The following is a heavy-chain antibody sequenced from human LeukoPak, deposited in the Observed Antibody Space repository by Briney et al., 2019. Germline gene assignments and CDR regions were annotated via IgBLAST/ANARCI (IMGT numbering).Heavy chain of an antibody. D-gene: IGHD2-2*01. J-gene: IGHJ6*02. V-gene: IGHV1-18*01. CDR2: ISAYNGNT. CDR1: GYTFTSYG. CDR3: AREVPAARRGGYYYYGMDV. Sequence: ASVKVSCKASGYTFTSYGISWVRQAPGQGLEWMGWISAYNGNTNYAQKLQGRVTMTTDTSTSTAYMELRSLRSDDTAVYYCAREVPAARRGGYYYYGMDVWGQGTTVTVSS.